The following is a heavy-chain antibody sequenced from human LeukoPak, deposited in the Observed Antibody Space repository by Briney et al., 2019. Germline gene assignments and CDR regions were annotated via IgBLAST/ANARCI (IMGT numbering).Heavy chain of an antibody. Sequence: PGGSLSLSCAASGFTFSNYWMSWVRQAPGKGLEWVANIKEDGSEKYYVDSVKGRFTISRDNARNSLYLQMNSLRAEDTAVYYCARGYSGYDWGVDYWGQGTLVTVSS. CDR2: IKEDGSEK. V-gene: IGHV3-7*01. CDR1: GFTFSNYW. D-gene: IGHD5-12*01. CDR3: ARGYSGYDWGVDY. J-gene: IGHJ4*02.